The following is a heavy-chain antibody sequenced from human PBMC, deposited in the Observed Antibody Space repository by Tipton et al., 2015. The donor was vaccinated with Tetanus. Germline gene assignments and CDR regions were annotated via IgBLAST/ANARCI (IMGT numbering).Heavy chain of an antibody. CDR3: ARDPGSTYGDYGTHFDY. CDR1: GYTFTSYY. V-gene: IGHV1-46*01. Sequence: QLVQSGAEVKKPGASVKVSCKASGYTFTSYYMHWVRQAPGQGLEWMGIINPSGGSTSYAQKFQGRVTMTRDTSTSTVYMELSSPRSEDTAVYYCARDPGSTYGDYGTHFDYWGQGTLVTVSS. CDR2: INPSGGST. J-gene: IGHJ4*02. D-gene: IGHD4-17*01.